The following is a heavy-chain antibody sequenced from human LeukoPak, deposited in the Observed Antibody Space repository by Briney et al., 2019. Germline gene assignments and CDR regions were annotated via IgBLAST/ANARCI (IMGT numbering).Heavy chain of an antibody. V-gene: IGHV4-34*01. Sequence: SETLSLTCAVYGGSFSDYYWSWIRQPPGKGLEWIGEINHSGSTNYNPSLKSRVTISVDTSKNQFSLKLSSVTAAGTALYYCASHSRTYYDILTGPYGGYFDFWGQRTLVTVSS. D-gene: IGHD3-9*01. CDR2: INHSGST. CDR1: GGSFSDYY. CDR3: ASHSRTYYDILTGPYGGYFDF. J-gene: IGHJ4*02.